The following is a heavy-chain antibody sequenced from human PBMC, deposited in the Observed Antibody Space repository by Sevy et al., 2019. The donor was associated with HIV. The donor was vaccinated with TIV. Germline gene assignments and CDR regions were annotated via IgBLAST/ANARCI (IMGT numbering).Heavy chain of an antibody. CDR2: IYYSGST. CDR3: ARGIDYDHIWGTYRDY. V-gene: IGHV4-39*01. Sequence: SETLSLICAVSGVSISGTRHYWGWIRQPPGKGLEWIGSIYYSGSTYYNPSVKSRVTISIDTSKNQFSLRLSSVTAVDTAVYYCARGIDYDHIWGTYRDYWGQGILVTVSS. CDR1: GVSISGTRHY. J-gene: IGHJ4*02. D-gene: IGHD3-16*02.